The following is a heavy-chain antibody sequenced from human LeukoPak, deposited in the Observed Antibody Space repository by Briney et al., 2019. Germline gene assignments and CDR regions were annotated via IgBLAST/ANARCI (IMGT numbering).Heavy chain of an antibody. Sequence: SETLSLTCTVSGGSISSSSYSWGWIRQPPGKGLEWIGSIYYSGSTYYNPSLKSRVTISVDTSKNQFSLKLSSVTAADTAVYYCARQTTVTTHLLFDYWGQGTLVTVSS. D-gene: IGHD4-17*01. CDR2: IYYSGST. J-gene: IGHJ4*02. CDR3: ARQTTVTTHLLFDY. CDR1: GGSISSSSYS. V-gene: IGHV4-39*01.